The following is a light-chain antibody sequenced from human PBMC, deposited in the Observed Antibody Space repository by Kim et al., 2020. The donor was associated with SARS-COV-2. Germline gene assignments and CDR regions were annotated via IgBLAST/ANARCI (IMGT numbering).Light chain of an antibody. Sequence: ASTGDRVTISFRASQDIANSLAWYQQKPGTFPQVLISAASTLQSGVPSRFSGSGSGTEFTLTIGSLQTEDVATYYCQKYNSAPWTFGPGTKVDIK. CDR1: QDIANS. J-gene: IGKJ1*01. V-gene: IGKV1-27*01. CDR2: AAS. CDR3: QKYNSAPWT.